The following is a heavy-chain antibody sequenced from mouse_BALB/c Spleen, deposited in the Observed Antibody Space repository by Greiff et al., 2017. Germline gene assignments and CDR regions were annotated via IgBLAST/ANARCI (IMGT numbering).Heavy chain of an antibody. CDR1: GFTFSSFG. Sequence: EVMLVESGGGLVQPGGSRKLSYAASGFTFSSFGMHWVRQAPEKGLEWVAYISSGSSTIYYADTVKGRFTISRDNPKNTLFLQMTSLRSEDTAMYYCARSSPGGYAMDYWGQGTSVTVSS. V-gene: IGHV5-17*02. CDR3: ARSSPGGYAMDY. CDR2: ISSGSSTI. J-gene: IGHJ4*01.